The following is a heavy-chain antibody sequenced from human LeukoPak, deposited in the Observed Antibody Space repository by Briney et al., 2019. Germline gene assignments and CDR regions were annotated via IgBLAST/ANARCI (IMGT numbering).Heavy chain of an antibody. V-gene: IGHV4-38-2*02. CDR2: IYHSVST. Sequence: SETLSLTCTVSGYSISSGYYWGWIRQPPGKGLEWIGSIYHSVSTYYNPSLKSRVTISVDTSKNQFSLKLSSVTAADTAVYYCARKGSSTPYNWFDPWGQGTLVTVSS. CDR1: GYSISSGYY. D-gene: IGHD6-6*01. J-gene: IGHJ5*02. CDR3: ARKGSSTPYNWFDP.